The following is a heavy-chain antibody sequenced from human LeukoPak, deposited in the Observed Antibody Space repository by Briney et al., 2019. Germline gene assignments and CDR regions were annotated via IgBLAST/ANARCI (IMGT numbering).Heavy chain of an antibody. CDR2: ISSSSNYI. Sequence: GGSLRLSCAASGFTFSSYSMIWVRQAPGKGLEWVSSISSSSNYIYYADSVKGRFTISRDNAESSLYLQLNSLRAEDTAVYYCARDVVRNYYYYGMDVWGQGTTVTVSS. CDR1: GFTFSSYS. V-gene: IGHV3-21*06. CDR3: ARDVVRNYYYYGMDV. D-gene: IGHD2-15*01. J-gene: IGHJ6*02.